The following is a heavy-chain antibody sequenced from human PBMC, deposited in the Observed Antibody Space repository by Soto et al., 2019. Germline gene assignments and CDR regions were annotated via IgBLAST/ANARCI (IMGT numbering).Heavy chain of an antibody. CDR2: ISGSGDST. V-gene: IGHV3-23*01. D-gene: IGHD6-19*01. J-gene: IGHJ4*01. Sequence: EVQLLESGGGLVQPGGSLRLSCAASGFTFSSYAMSWVRQAPGKGLEWVSVISGSGDSTYYADSVKGRFTISRDNSKNTLYLQMNSLRAEDTAVYYCARRTSGWYLDYWGHATLVTVSS. CDR3: ARRTSGWYLDY. CDR1: GFTFSSYA.